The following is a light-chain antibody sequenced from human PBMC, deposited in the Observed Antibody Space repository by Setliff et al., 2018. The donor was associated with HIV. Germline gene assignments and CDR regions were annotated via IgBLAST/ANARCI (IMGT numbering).Light chain of an antibody. V-gene: IGLV1-47*01. J-gene: IGLJ2*01. CDR3: ASWDDSLSVVA. CDR2: STN. Sequence: SVLTQPPSASGTPGQTISISCSGGGSNIGSNYVYWYQQLPGKAPKLLIFSTNERPSGVPDRFSGSKSGTSASLAISGLRSEDEADYYCASWDDSLSVVAFGGGTK. CDR1: GSNIGSNY.